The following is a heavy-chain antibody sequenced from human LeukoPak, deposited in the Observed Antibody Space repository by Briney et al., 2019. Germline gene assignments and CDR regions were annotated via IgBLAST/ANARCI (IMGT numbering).Heavy chain of an antibody. Sequence: GGSLRLSCAASGFTFSSYWMSWVRRAPGKGLEWVANIKQDGSEKYYVDSVKGRFTISRDNAKNSLYLQMNSLRAEDTAVYYCARDKGYCTNAVCYYNWFDPWGQGTLVTVSS. CDR3: ARDKGYCTNAVCYYNWFDP. V-gene: IGHV3-7*01. J-gene: IGHJ5*02. CDR1: GFTFSSYW. D-gene: IGHD2-8*01. CDR2: IKQDGSEK.